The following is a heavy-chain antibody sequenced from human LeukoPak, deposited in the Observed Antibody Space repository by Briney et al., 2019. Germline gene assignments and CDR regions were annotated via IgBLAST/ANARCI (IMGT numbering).Heavy chain of an antibody. V-gene: IGHV3-7*03. Sequence: GGSLRLSCAASGFTFSSYWMSWVRQAPGKGLEWVANIKQDGSEKYSVDSVKGRFTISRDNAKNSLYLQMNSLRAEDTAVYYCARDGTDILTGYYFGMDVWGKGTTVTVSS. D-gene: IGHD3-9*01. CDR3: ARDGTDILTGYYFGMDV. CDR2: IKQDGSEK. J-gene: IGHJ6*04. CDR1: GFTFSSYW.